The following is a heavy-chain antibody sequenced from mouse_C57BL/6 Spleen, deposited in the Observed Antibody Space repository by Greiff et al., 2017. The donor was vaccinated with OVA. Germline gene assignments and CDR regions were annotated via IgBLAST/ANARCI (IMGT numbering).Heavy chain of an antibody. D-gene: IGHD2-1*01. CDR1: GFTFSSYA. J-gene: IGHJ3*01. CDR2: ISDGGSYT. V-gene: IGHV5-4*01. Sequence: EVHLVESGGGLVKPGGSLKLSCAASGFTFSSYAMSWVRQTPEKRLEWVATISDGGSYTYYPDNVKGRFTISRDNAKNNLYLQMSHLKSEDTAMYYCARDRNRFAYWGQGTLVTVSA. CDR3: ARDRNRFAY.